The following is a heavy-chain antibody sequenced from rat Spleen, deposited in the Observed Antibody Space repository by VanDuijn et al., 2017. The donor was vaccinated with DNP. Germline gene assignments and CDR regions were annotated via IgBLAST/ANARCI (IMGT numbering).Heavy chain of an antibody. D-gene: IGHD4-1*01. CDR2: ISYDGSST. CDR1: GFTFSDYN. Sequence: EVQLVESGGGLVQPGRSLKLSCAASGFTFSDYNMAWVRQAPKKGLEWVATISYDGSSTYYRDSVKGRFTFSSDDAKNTLYLQMDSLRSEDTATYYCAIANGDYWGQGVMVTVSS. V-gene: IGHV5-7*01. J-gene: IGHJ2*01. CDR3: AIANGDY.